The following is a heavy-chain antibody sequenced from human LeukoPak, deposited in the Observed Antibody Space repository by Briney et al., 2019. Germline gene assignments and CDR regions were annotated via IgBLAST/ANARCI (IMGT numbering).Heavy chain of an antibody. CDR1: GLTLRNYW. D-gene: IGHD4-11*01. V-gene: IGHV3-7*01. CDR2: INGDGSVT. CDR3: ATQDYSNFDY. Sequence: GGSLRLSCAASGLTLRNYWMAWVRQAPGKGLERVANINGDGSVTDYVDSVKGRFTISRDNAGNSMYLQMNSLSAEDTAVYYCATQDYSNFDYWGRGILVSVSS. J-gene: IGHJ4*02.